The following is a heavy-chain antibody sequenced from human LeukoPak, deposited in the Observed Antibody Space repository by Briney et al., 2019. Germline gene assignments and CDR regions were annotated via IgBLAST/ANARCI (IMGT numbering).Heavy chain of an antibody. CDR2: IYPGDSDT. J-gene: IGHJ6*03. D-gene: IGHD2-2*01. CDR1: GYSFTSYW. Sequence: GESLKISCKGSGYSFTSYWIGWVRQMPGKGLEWMGIIYPGDSDTRYSPSFQGQVTISADKSISTAYLQWSSLKASDTAMYYCARAVVPAAMRSYYYYYMDVWGKGTTVTVSS. V-gene: IGHV5-51*01. CDR3: ARAVVPAAMRSYYYYYMDV.